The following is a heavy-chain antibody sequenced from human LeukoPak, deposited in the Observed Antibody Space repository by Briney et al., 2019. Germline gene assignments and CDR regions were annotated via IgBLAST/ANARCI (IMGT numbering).Heavy chain of an antibody. CDR2: ISAYNGNT. CDR3: ARDGADGLRFLEWLLYFDY. V-gene: IGHV1-18*01. Sequence: ASVKVSCKASGYTFTSYGISWVRQAPGQGLEWMGWISAYNGNTNYAQKLQGRVTMTTDTSTSTAYMELRSLRSDDTAVYYCARDGADGLRFLEWLLYFDYWGQGTLVTVSS. D-gene: IGHD3-3*01. J-gene: IGHJ4*02. CDR1: GYTFTSYG.